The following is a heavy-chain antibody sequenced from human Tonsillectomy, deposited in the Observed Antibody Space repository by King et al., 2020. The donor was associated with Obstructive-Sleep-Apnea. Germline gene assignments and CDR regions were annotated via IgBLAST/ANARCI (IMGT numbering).Heavy chain of an antibody. Sequence: VQLQESGPGLVKPSETLSLTCTLSGGSISSYYWSWIRQPPGKGLEWIGYIYYSGSTNYNPSLKSRVTMSVDTSKNQFSLKLSSVTAADTAVYYCARVEAMVRGVNTRNEHFQHWGQGTLVTVSS. J-gene: IGHJ1*01. D-gene: IGHD3-10*01. V-gene: IGHV4-59*01. CDR3: ARVEAMVRGVNTRNEHFQH. CDR1: GGSISSYY. CDR2: IYYSGST.